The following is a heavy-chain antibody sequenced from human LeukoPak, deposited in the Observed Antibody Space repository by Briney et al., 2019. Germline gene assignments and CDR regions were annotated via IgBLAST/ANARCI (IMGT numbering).Heavy chain of an antibody. CDR3: AGTGLFFDY. J-gene: IGHJ4*02. CDR2: MYYSGGT. Sequence: PSETLSLTCRVSGVSISGYYWSWLRQPPGKGLEWIGHMYYSGGTTYNPSLKSRVSISLDTSKKHFSLKLSSVTAADTAVYYCAGTGLFFDYWSQGTLVTVSS. D-gene: IGHD7-27*01. V-gene: IGHV4-59*01. CDR1: GVSISGYY.